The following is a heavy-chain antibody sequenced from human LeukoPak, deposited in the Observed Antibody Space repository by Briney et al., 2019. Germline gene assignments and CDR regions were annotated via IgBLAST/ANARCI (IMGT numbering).Heavy chain of an antibody. Sequence: SETLSLTCTVSGDSISSYYCSWIRQPPGKGLEWIGYIYYSGSTSYNPSLKSRVTISLDTSKNQFSLNLTSVTAADTAVYFCARGIVYGSGSYYKVYYFDSWGQGTLVTVSS. J-gene: IGHJ4*02. CDR2: IYYSGST. V-gene: IGHV4-59*12. CDR1: GDSISSYY. CDR3: ARGIVYGSGSYYKVYYFDS. D-gene: IGHD3-10*01.